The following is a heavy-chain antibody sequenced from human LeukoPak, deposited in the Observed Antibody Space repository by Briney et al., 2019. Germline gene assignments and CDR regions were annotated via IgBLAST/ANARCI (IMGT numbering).Heavy chain of an antibody. V-gene: IGHV1-18*01. CDR3: ARDFYHGHWAGLSCFLLDS. CDR1: GYSFTRFG. J-gene: IGHJ4*02. CDR2: ISALYGHT. Sequence: ASVKVSCKASGYSFTRFGITWVRQAPGQGLEWMGWISALYGHTNYAQKFQGRVTMTTDTSTSTAYMELRSLRSDDTAVYYCARDFYHGHWAGLSCFLLDSWGQGALVIVSS. D-gene: IGHD3/OR15-3a*01.